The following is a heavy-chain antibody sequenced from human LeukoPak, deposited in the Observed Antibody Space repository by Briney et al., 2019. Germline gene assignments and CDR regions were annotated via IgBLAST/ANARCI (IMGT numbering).Heavy chain of an antibody. CDR2: ISAYNGNT. D-gene: IGHD5-24*01. Sequence: ASVKVSCKASGYTFTSYGISWVRQAPGQGLEWMGWISAYNGNTNYAQKLQGRVTMTTDTSTSTASMELRSLRSDDTAVYYCARGLQETLAWLKAFSAFDVWGQGTMVTVSS. CDR3: ARGLQETLAWLKAFSAFDV. CDR1: GYTFTSYG. J-gene: IGHJ3*01. V-gene: IGHV1-18*01.